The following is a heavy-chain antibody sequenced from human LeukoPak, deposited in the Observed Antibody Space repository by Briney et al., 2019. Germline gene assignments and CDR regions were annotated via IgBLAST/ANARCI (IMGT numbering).Heavy chain of an antibody. D-gene: IGHD3-10*01. CDR3: AKTTTMIRTGAFHI. Sequence: GGSLRLSCAASGFTFGDYAMHWVRQAPGKGLEWVSLISADGGGTYYAESVKGRFTISRDNSKKSLYLQMNSVRTDDSALYFCAKTTTMIRTGAFHIWGQGTMVTVSS. CDR1: GFTFGDYA. V-gene: IGHV3-43*02. CDR2: ISADGGGT. J-gene: IGHJ3*02.